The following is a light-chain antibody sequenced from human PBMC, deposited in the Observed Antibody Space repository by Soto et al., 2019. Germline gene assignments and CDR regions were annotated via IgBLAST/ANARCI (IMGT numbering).Light chain of an antibody. CDR3: CSYAGSSTWV. CDR2: EDN. J-gene: IGLJ3*02. V-gene: IGLV2-23*01. Sequence: QSALTQPASVSGSPGQSITISCTGTSSDVGSYNLVSWYQQHPGKAPKLMISEDNERPSGVSNRFSGSKSGNTASLTISGLQAEDEADYYCCSYAGSSTWVFGGGTKLTVL. CDR1: SSDVGSYNL.